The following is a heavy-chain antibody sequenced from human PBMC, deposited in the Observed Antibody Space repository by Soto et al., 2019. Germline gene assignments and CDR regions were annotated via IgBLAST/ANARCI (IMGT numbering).Heavy chain of an antibody. Sequence: SQTLSLTCAISWYSVSINISAFNLIRHSPSRVLELLGRTYYRSEWYNDYALSVKSRITINPETSKNQFSLQLNSVTPEDTAVYYCARGRQVVQADTVHGWLEQWGKRNLVNVSS. D-gene: IGHD2-2*01. CDR3: ARGRQVVQADTVHGWLEQ. V-gene: IGHV6-1*01. CDR1: WYSVSINISA. CDR2: TYYRSEWYN. J-gene: IGHJ4*02.